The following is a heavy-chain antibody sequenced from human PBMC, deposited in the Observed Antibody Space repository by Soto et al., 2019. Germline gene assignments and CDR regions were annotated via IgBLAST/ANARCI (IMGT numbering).Heavy chain of an antibody. CDR2: IYYSGST. V-gene: IGHV4-39*01. CDR3: ARTLTGDLGDDAFDI. J-gene: IGHJ3*02. D-gene: IGHD7-27*01. Sequence: QLQLQESGPGLVKPSETLSLTCTVSGGSISSSSYYWGWIRQPPGKGLEWIGSIYYSGSTYYNPSLKSRVTISVDTSKNQFSLKLSSVTAADTAVYYCARTLTGDLGDDAFDIWGQGTMVTVSS. CDR1: GGSISSSSYY.